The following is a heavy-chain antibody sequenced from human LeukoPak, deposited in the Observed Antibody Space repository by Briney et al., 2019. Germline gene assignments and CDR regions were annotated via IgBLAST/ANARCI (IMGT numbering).Heavy chain of an antibody. D-gene: IGHD2-21*02. CDR1: GYSFTSYW. V-gene: IGHV5-51*01. Sequence: GESLMISCKGSGYSFTSYWIGWVRQMPGKGLEWMGIIYPGDSDTRYSPSFQGQVTISADKSISTAYLQWSSLKASDTAMYYCARLAYCGGDCYWYFQHWGQGTLVTVSS. J-gene: IGHJ1*01. CDR2: IYPGDSDT. CDR3: ARLAYCGGDCYWYFQH.